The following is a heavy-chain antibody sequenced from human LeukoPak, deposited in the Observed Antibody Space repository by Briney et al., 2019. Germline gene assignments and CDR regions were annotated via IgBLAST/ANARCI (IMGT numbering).Heavy chain of an antibody. D-gene: IGHD4-17*01. Sequence: SQTLSLTCTVSGGSISSGGYSWSWIRQPPGKGLEWIGYIYYSGSTNYNPSLKSRVTISVDTSKNQFSLKLSSVTAADTAVYYCARDLPFHDYGDYVDAFDIWGQGTMVTVSS. V-gene: IGHV4-61*08. J-gene: IGHJ3*02. CDR1: GGSISSGGYS. CDR3: ARDLPFHDYGDYVDAFDI. CDR2: IYYSGST.